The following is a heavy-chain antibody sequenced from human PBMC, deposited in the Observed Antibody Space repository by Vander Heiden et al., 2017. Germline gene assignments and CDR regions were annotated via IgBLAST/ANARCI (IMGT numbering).Heavy chain of an antibody. CDR2: IYYSGGT. V-gene: IGHV4-30-4*01. D-gene: IGHD3-22*01. CDR1: GGPISSGNSY. Sequence: QVQLQASGPRLVKPSQTLSLTCTVSGGPISSGNSYWSWIRQSPGKGLEWIGYIYYSGGTYYNPSLESRLTISVDTSKNQFSLRLSSVTAADTAVYYCVRGLYDSSGYYHVDYWGQGTLVTVSS. CDR3: VRGLYDSSGYYHVDY. J-gene: IGHJ4*02.